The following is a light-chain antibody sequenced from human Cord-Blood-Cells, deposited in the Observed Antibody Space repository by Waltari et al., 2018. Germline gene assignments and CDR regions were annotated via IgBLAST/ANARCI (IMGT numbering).Light chain of an antibody. CDR3: CSYAGSSTFVV. CDR2: DGS. Sequence: QSALTQPASVSGSPGQSITISCTGTSSDVGSYNLVSWYQQHPGKAPKLMIYDGSKRHSGVSNRFSGSKSANTAALTSSGLQAEDEADYYCCSYAGSSTFVVFGGGTKLTVL. J-gene: IGLJ2*01. CDR1: SSDVGSYNL. V-gene: IGLV2-23*01.